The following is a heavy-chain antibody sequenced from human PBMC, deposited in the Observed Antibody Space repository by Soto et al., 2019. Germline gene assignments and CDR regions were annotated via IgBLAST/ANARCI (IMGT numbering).Heavy chain of an antibody. CDR2: IIPILGIA. V-gene: IGHV1-69*02. CDR3: ARGGSSRPRTYYFDY. D-gene: IGHD2-15*01. J-gene: IGHJ4*02. CDR1: GGTFSSYT. Sequence: ASVKVSCKASGGTFSSYTISWVRQAPGQGLEWMGRIIPILGIANYAQKSQGRVTITADKSTSTAYMELSSLRSEDTAVYYCARGGSSRPRTYYFDYWGQGTLVTVSP.